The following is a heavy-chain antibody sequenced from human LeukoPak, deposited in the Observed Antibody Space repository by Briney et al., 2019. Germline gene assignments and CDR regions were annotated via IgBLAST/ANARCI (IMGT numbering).Heavy chain of an antibody. Sequence: GGSLRLSCAASGFAFSSYGMHWVRQAPGKGLEWMAFIRHGSNKYYADSVKGRFTISRDNSKNTLYLQMNSLRAEDSAVYYCAKERAGHWDYWGQGTLVTVSS. D-gene: IGHD1-14*01. J-gene: IGHJ4*02. CDR3: AKERAGHWDY. CDR2: IRHGSNK. CDR1: GFAFSSYG. V-gene: IGHV3-30*02.